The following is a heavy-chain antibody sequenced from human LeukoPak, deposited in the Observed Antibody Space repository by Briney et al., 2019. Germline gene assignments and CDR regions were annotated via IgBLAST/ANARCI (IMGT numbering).Heavy chain of an antibody. CDR1: GFTFSSYA. J-gene: IGHJ4*02. V-gene: IGHV3-30-3*01. D-gene: IGHD1-26*01. Sequence: GRSLRLSCAASGFTFSSYAMHWVRQAPGKGLEWVAVISYDGSNKYYADSVKGRFTISRDNSKNTLYLQMNSLRVEDTAVYYCAKGSEVGPVDYWGQGTLVTVSS. CDR2: ISYDGSNK. CDR3: AKGSEVGPVDY.